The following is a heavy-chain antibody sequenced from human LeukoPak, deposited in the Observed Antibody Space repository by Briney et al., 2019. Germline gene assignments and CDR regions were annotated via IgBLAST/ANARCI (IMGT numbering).Heavy chain of an antibody. D-gene: IGHD4-17*01. J-gene: IGHJ4*02. CDR3: ARTTPQLDY. Sequence: GGSLRLSCAASGLNFSSYGMHWVRQAPGKGLEWVALIWYDGSNTYYADSVKGRFTISRDNSKNTLYLQMNSLRAEDTAIYYCARTTPQLDYWAGEPWSPSPQ. CDR2: IWYDGSNT. V-gene: IGHV3-33*01. CDR1: GLNFSSYG.